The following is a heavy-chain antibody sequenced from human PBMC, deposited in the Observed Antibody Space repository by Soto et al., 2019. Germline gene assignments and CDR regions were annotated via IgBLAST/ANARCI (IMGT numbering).Heavy chain of an antibody. CDR1: GGTFSSYT. CDR2: IIPILGIA. Sequence: QVQLVQSGAEVKKPGSSVKVSCKASGGTFSSYTISWVRQAPGQGLEWMGRIIPILGIANYAQKFQGRVTITADKSTSTAYMELSSLRAEDTAVYYCARDGYYSDYGAFDILGQGTMVTVSS. J-gene: IGHJ3*02. CDR3: ARDGYYSDYGAFDI. D-gene: IGHD3-16*01. V-gene: IGHV1-69*08.